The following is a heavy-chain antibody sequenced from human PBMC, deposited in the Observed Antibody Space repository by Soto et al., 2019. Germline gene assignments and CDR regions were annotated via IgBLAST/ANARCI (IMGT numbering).Heavy chain of an antibody. V-gene: IGHV1-18*01. D-gene: IGHD2-15*01. Sequence: QVQLVQSGAEVKKPGASVKVSCKASGYTFTSYGISWVRQAPGQGLEWMGWISAYNGNTNYAQKLQGRVTITTDTSTSTAYMEVRSLRSDDTAVYYCERDGYCSGGSCYPQRVYSYSYGMDVWGQGTPVTVSS. CDR3: ERDGYCSGGSCYPQRVYSYSYGMDV. CDR2: ISAYNGNT. J-gene: IGHJ6*02. CDR1: GYTFTSYG.